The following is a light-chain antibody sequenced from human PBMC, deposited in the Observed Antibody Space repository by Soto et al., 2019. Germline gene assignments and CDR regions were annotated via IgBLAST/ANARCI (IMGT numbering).Light chain of an antibody. J-gene: IGKJ1*01. CDR1: QIVSTNW. V-gene: IGKV3-20*01. CDR3: HQYYSSWT. Sequence: EIVLTQSPGTLSLSPGERATLSCRASQIVSTNWLAWYQQKPGQAPILLIYDASRRATGIPDRFSGSGSGTDFTLTISRLEPEDFAVDYCHQYYSSWTFGQGTKVEIK. CDR2: DAS.